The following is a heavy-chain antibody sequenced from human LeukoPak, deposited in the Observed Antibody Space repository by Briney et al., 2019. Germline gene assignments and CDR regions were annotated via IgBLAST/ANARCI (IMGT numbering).Heavy chain of an antibody. CDR1: GYIFTASY. CDR3: ARGDCSGVSCYSVDS. CDR2: INPNIGGT. Sequence: GASLKVSCKASGYIFTASYIHWVRQAPRQGLEWMGWINPNIGGTSFAKKFQGRVTLTRDTSITTTYLELTGLRSDDTAVYFCARGDCSGVSCYSVDSWGQGTLVTVSS. J-gene: IGHJ4*02. D-gene: IGHD2-15*01. V-gene: IGHV1-2*02.